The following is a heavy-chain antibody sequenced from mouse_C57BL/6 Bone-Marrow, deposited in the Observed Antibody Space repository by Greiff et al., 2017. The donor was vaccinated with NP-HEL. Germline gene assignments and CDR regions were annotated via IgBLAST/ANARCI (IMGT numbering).Heavy chain of an antibody. D-gene: IGHD1-1*01. CDR3: AVVFDY. CDR1: GYTFTSYW. J-gene: IGHJ2*01. CDR2: IDPSDSYT. V-gene: IGHV1-59*01. Sequence: VQLQQPGAELVRPGTSVKLSCKASGYTFTSYWMHWVKQRPGQGLEWIGVIDPSDSYTNYNQKFKGKATLTVDTSSSTAYMQLSNLTSEDSAVYYCAVVFDYWGQGTTLTVSS.